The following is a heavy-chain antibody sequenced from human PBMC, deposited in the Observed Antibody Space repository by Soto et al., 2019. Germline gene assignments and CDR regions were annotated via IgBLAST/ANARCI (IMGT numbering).Heavy chain of an antibody. V-gene: IGHV3-30*18. D-gene: IGHD3-16*01. CDR1: GFTFSSYG. CDR2: ISYDGSNK. CDR3: AKHFRLRFFSFFDY. Sequence: QVQLVESGGGVVQPGRSLRLSCAASGFTFSSYGMHWVRQAPGKGLEWVAVISYDGSNKYYADSVKGRFTISRDNSKNTLYLQMNSLRAEDTAVYYCAKHFRLRFFSFFDYWGQGTLVTVSS. J-gene: IGHJ4*02.